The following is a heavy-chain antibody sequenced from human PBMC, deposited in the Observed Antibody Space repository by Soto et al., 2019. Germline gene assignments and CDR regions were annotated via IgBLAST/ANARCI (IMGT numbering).Heavy chain of an antibody. CDR1: GYSFTSYW. V-gene: IGHV5-51*01. D-gene: IGHD3-3*01. CDR2: IYPGDSDT. CDR3: ARLGFNYDFLSGYYNVHHYYGIDV. Sequence: LGEALKISCKGSGYSFTSYWIGWVRQMPGEGLEWMGIIYPGDSDTRCSPSFQGQVTISADKSINSVYLQWSSLKASDTATYYCARLGFNYDFLSGYYNVHHYYGIDVWGQGTTVTVSS. J-gene: IGHJ6*02.